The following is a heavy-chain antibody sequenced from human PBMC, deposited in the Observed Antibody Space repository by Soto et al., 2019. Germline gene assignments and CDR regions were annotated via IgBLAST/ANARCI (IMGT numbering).Heavy chain of an antibody. CDR3: SREYGLAVVAPGY. CDR2: INSDGSST. Sequence: GGSLRLSCAASGFTFSRYWMHWVRQAPGKGLVWVSRINSDGSSTTYADSVKGRFTISRDNAKNTLYLQMNSLRAEDTSVYYCSREYGLAVVAPGYWCQGTVVTGSS. J-gene: IGHJ4*02. D-gene: IGHD3-22*01. V-gene: IGHV3-74*01. CDR1: GFTFSRYW.